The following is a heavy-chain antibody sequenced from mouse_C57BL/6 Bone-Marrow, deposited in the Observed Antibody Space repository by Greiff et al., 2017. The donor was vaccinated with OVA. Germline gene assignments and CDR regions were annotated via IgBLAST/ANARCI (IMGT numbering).Heavy chain of an antibody. D-gene: IGHD4-1*01. CDR1: GYTFTSYG. CDR3: ARKLGPKFAY. J-gene: IGHJ3*01. V-gene: IGHV1-81*01. Sequence: VQLQQSGAELARPGASVKLSCKASGYTFTSYGISWVKQRTGQGLEWIGEIYPRSGNTYYNEKFKGKATLTADKSYSTAYMELRSLTSEDSAVYFCARKLGPKFAYWGQGTLVTVSA. CDR2: IYPRSGNT.